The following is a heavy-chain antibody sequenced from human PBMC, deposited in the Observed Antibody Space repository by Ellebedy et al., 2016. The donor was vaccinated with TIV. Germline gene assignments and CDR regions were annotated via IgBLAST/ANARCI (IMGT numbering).Heavy chain of an antibody. CDR2: ISSSSSYI. CDR3: ARGSGYCSSTSCSGETD. CDR1: GFTFSSYS. V-gene: IGHV3-21*04. J-gene: IGHJ4*02. Sequence: GESLKISCAASGFTFSSYSMNWVRQAPGRGLEWVSTISSSSSYIYYADSVKGRFTISRDNAKNSLYLQMNSLSADDTAVYYCARGSGYCSSTSCSGETDWGQGTPVTVSS. D-gene: IGHD2-2*01.